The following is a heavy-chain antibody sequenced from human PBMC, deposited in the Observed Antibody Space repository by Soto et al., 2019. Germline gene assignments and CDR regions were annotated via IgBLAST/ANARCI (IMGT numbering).Heavy chain of an antibody. D-gene: IGHD3-10*01. CDR3: ARVRFGELV. V-gene: IGHV3-23*01. CDR2: IGVGGGDR. CDR1: GFTFSSYA. J-gene: IGHJ1*01. Sequence: GGSLRLSCAASGFTFSSYAMSWVRQATGKGLEWVSIIGVGGGDRYYPESVKGRFTISRDNSRDTLYLEMNSLRDEETAVYYCARVRFGELVWGQGKLVNVS.